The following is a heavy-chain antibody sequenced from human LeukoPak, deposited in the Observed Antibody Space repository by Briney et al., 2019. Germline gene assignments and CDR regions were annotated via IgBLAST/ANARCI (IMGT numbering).Heavy chain of an antibody. CDR3: AKDQLTFCGGDCYGFDY. CDR1: GFTFSSYT. CDR2: ISGSGGST. J-gene: IGHJ4*02. V-gene: IGHV3-23*01. D-gene: IGHD2-21*02. Sequence: GGSLRLSCAASGFTFSSYTMSWVRQAPGKGLEWVSAISGSGGSTYYADSVKGRFTISRDNSKNTLYLQMNSLRAEDTAVYYCAKDQLTFCGGDCYGFDYWGQGTLVTVSS.